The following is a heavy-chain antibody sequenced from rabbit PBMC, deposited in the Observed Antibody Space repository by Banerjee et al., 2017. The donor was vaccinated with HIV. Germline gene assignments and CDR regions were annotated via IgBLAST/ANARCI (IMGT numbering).Heavy chain of an antibody. CDR2: INTSSGNT. CDR3: ARFIASFAGYGYANL. D-gene: IGHD6-1*01. Sequence: QEQLEESGGGLVQPEGSLTLTCTASGFSFSNKYVMCWVRPAPGKGLEWIACINTSSGNTVYATWAKGRFTISRTSSTTVALQMTSLTAADTATYFCARFIASFAGYGYANLWGQGTLVTVS. J-gene: IGHJ4*01. CDR1: GFSFSNKYV. V-gene: IGHV1S45*01.